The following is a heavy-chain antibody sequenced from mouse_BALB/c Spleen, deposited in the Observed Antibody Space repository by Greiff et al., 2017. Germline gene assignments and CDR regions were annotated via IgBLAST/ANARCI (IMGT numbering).Heavy chain of an antibody. Sequence: VQLQESGGDLVKPGGSLKLSCAASGFTFSSYGMSWVRQTPDKRLEWVATISSGGSYTYYPDSVKGRFTISRDNAKNTLYLQMSSLKSEDTAMYYCARHRDYGYDVRGFDYWGQGTTLTVSS. D-gene: IGHD2-2*01. CDR2: ISSGGSYT. CDR3: ARHRDYGYDVRGFDY. CDR1: GFTFSSYG. V-gene: IGHV5-6*01. J-gene: IGHJ2*01.